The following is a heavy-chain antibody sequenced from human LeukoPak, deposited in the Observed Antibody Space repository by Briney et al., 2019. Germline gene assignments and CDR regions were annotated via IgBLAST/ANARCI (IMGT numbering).Heavy chain of an antibody. J-gene: IGHJ5*02. CDR1: GFTFSSYW. V-gene: IGHV3-74*01. CDR2: INSDGSST. CDR3: AREVLNWFDP. Sequence: PGRSLRLSCAAAGFTFSSYWMHWVRHDPGKWLVWVSRINSDGSSTSYADSVKGRFTISRDNAKNTLYLQMNSLRAEDTAVYYCAREVLNWFDPWGQGTLVTVSS.